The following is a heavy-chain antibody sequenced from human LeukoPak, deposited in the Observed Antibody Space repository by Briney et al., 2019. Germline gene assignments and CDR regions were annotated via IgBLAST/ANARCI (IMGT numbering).Heavy chain of an antibody. Sequence: PGGSLRLSCAASGFTFSSYGMHWVRQAPGKGLEWVAFIRYDGSNKYYADSVKGRFTISRDNSKNTLYLQMNSLRAEDTAVYYCATSFYSSGYQDAFDIWGQGTMVTVSS. CDR2: IRYDGSNK. CDR3: ATSFYSSGYQDAFDI. J-gene: IGHJ3*02. D-gene: IGHD3-22*01. V-gene: IGHV3-30*02. CDR1: GFTFSSYG.